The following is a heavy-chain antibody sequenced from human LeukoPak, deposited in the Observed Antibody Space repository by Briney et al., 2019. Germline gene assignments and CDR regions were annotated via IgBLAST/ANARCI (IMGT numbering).Heavy chain of an antibody. CDR1: GGSFSGYY. D-gene: IGHD2-2*02. V-gene: IGHV4-34*01. CDR3: ARGYIVVVPAAIPYYYYGMDV. CDR2: INHSGST. J-gene: IGHJ6*02. Sequence: PSETLSLTCAVYGGSFSGYYWSWIRQPPGKGLEWIGEINHSGSTNYNPSLKSRVTISVDTSKNQFSLKLSSVTAADTAVYYCARGYIVVVPAAIPYYYYGMDVWDQGTTVTVSS.